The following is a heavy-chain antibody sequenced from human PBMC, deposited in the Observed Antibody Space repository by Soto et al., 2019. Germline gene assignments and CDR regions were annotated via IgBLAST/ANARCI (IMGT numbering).Heavy chain of an antibody. CDR3: ARGPAVAGWDYFDY. V-gene: IGHV3-30-3*01. D-gene: IGHD6-19*01. CDR1: GFTFSSYA. CDR2: ISYDGSNK. J-gene: IGHJ4*02. Sequence: QVQLVESGGGVVQPGRSLRLSCAASGFTFSSYAMHWVRQAPGKGLEWVAVISYDGSNKYYADSVKGRFPISRDNSKNTLYLQMNSLRAEDTAVYYCARGPAVAGWDYFDYWGQGTLVTVSS.